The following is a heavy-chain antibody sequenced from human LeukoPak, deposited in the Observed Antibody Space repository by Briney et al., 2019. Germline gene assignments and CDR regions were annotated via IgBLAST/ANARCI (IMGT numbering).Heavy chain of an antibody. V-gene: IGHV1-8*01. CDR3: ATCSGGSCYYNWFDP. CDR1: GYTFTSYD. CDR2: MNPNSGST. Sequence: SVKVSCRASGYTFTSYDINWVRQATGQGLEWMGWMNPNSGSTGYAQKFQGRVTMTRNTSISTAYMELSSLRSEDTAVYYCATCSGGSCYYNWFDPWGQATLVTVSS. D-gene: IGHD2-15*01. J-gene: IGHJ5*02.